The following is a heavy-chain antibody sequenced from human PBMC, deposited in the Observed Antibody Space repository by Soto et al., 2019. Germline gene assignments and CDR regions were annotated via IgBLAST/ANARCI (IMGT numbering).Heavy chain of an antibody. CDR2: IYYSGST. Sequence: NPSETLSLTCTVSGGSISSGGYYWSWIRQHPGKGLECIGYIYYSGSTFYNPSLKSRVTMSVDTSKNQFSLKLSSVTAADTAVYYCARFYGPPYCFDYWGQGTLVTVSS. V-gene: IGHV4-31*03. CDR1: GGSISSGGYY. J-gene: IGHJ4*02. D-gene: IGHD4-17*01. CDR3: ARFYGPPYCFDY.